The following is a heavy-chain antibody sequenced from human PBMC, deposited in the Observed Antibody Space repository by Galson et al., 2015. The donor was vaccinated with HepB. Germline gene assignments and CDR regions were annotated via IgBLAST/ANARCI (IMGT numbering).Heavy chain of an antibody. Sequence: TLSLTCAVSGGSINSGAYSWSWIRQPPGKGLEWIGYIYDSGSTYYNPSLKSRVTISLDRSKNHLSLKLTSVTAADTAVYYCSNRYCTSTSCALGPWGQGTLVTVSS. CDR2: IYDSGST. J-gene: IGHJ5*02. V-gene: IGHV4-30-4*07. CDR3: SNRYCTSTSCALGP. D-gene: IGHD2-2*01. CDR1: GGSINSGAYS.